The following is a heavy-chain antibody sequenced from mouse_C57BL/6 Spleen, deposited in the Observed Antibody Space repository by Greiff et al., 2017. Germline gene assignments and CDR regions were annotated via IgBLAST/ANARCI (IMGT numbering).Heavy chain of an antibody. CDR3: ARGDWYCDV. Sequence: QVQLQQPGAELVRPGSSVKLSCKASGYTFTSYWMDWVKQRPGQGLEWIGNIYPSDSETHYNQKFKDKATLTVDKSSSTAYMQLSSLTSEDSAVYYCARGDWYCDVWGTGTTVTVSS. J-gene: IGHJ1*03. V-gene: IGHV1-61*01. CDR2: IYPSDSET. CDR1: GYTFTSYW.